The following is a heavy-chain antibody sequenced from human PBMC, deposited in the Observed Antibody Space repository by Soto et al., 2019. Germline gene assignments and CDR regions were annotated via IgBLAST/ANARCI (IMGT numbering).Heavy chain of an antibody. V-gene: IGHV5-10-1*01. Sequence: PGESLKISCKGSGYSFTSYWISWVRQMPGKGLEWMGRIDPSDSCTNYSPSFQGHVTISADKSISTAYLQWSSLKASDTAMYYCATYCSSTSCYPPDGMDVWGQGTTVTVSS. D-gene: IGHD2-2*01. CDR1: GYSFTSYW. J-gene: IGHJ6*02. CDR3: ATYCSSTSCYPPDGMDV. CDR2: IDPSDSCT.